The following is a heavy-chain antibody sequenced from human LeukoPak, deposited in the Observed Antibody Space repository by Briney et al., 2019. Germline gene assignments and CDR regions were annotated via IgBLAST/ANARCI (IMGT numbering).Heavy chain of an antibody. V-gene: IGHV3-23*01. CDR2: ISGSGGST. CDR1: GFTFSSYA. J-gene: IGHJ4*02. D-gene: IGHD3-22*01. Sequence: GGSLRLSCAASGFTFSSYAMSWVRQAPGKGLEWVSAISGSGGSTYYEDSVKCRFTISRDNSKNMLYLQMNSLRAEDTAVYYCAKPYALYYDSSGYYFDYWGQGTLVTVSS. CDR3: AKPYALYYDSSGYYFDY.